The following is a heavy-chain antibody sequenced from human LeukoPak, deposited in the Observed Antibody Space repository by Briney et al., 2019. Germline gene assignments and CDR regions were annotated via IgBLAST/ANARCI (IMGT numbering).Heavy chain of an antibody. J-gene: IGHJ6*03. Sequence: ASVKVSCKASGYTFTGYYIHWVRQAPGQGLEWMGWINPNSGGTNYAQKFQGRVTMTRDTSISTAYMELSRLRSDDTAVYYCARTYGSGYYYYYYMDVWGKGTTVTVSS. CDR2: INPNSGGT. V-gene: IGHV1-2*02. CDR3: ARTYGSGYYYYYYMDV. CDR1: GYTFTGYY. D-gene: IGHD2-15*01.